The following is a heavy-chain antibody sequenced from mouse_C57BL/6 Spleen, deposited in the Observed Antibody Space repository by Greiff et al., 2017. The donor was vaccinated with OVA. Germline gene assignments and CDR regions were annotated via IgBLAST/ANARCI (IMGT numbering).Heavy chain of an antibody. CDR1: GYTFTDYN. J-gene: IGHJ1*03. V-gene: IGHV1-22*01. D-gene: IGHD1-1*01. CDR3: AREVLRVYFDV. Sequence: EVMLVESGPELVKPGASVKMSCKASGYTFTDYNMHWVKQSHGKSLEWIGYINPNNGGTNYNQKFKGKATLTVNKSSSTAYMELRSLTSEDSAVYYCAREVLRVYFDVWGTGTTVTVSS. CDR2: INPNNGGT.